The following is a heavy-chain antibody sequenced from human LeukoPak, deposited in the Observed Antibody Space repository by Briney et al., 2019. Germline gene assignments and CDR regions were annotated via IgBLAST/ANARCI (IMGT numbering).Heavy chain of an antibody. Sequence: SETLSLTCAVSGGSIRSSSYYWGWIRQPPGKGLEWIGSIYYSGTTHYNPSLKSRVTISVDTSKNQFSLNLNSVTGADTALYYCATQVGAARTYFDYWGQGTLVTVSS. CDR1: GGSIRSSSYY. CDR2: IYYSGTT. J-gene: IGHJ4*02. CDR3: ATQVGAARTYFDY. D-gene: IGHD6-6*01. V-gene: IGHV4-39*01.